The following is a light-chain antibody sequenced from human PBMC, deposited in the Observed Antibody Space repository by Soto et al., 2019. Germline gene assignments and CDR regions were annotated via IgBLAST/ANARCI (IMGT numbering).Light chain of an antibody. V-gene: IGKV1-33*01. CDR3: QQFQSAPYT. J-gene: IGKJ2*01. CDR1: QDIGTF. Sequence: DIQMTQSPSPLSASVGDIVTISCQASQDIGTFLNWYQKTSGKAPRLLIYDAAHLETGVSSRFSGSGSGTHFTFTISSLQPEDVATYYCQQFQSAPYTFGQGTKLEIK. CDR2: DAA.